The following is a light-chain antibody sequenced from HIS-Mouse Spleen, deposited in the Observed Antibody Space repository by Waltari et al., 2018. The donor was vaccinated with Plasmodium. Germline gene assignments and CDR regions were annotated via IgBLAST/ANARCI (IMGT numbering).Light chain of an antibody. Sequence: QSALTQPASVSGSPGQSITISCTGTSSDVGGYNYVPWYQQHPGKAPKLLMYEVSNRPSGVSNRFSGSKSGNTASLTISGLQAEDEADYYCSSYTSSSTLDVFGTGTKVTVL. J-gene: IGLJ1*01. CDR1: SSDVGGYNY. CDR3: SSYTSSSTLDV. CDR2: EVS. V-gene: IGLV2-14*01.